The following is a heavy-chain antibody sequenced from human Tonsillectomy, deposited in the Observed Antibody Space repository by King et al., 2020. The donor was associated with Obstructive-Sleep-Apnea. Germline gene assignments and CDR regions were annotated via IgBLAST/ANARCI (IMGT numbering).Heavy chain of an antibody. CDR1: GFTFSSYA. J-gene: IGHJ4*02. D-gene: IGHD3-22*01. V-gene: IGHV3-30-3*01. Sequence: VQLVESGGGVVQPGRSLRLSWAASGFTFSSYAMHWVRQAPGKGLEWVAVISYDGSNKYYADSVKGRFTISRDNSKNTLYLQMNSLRAEDTAVYYCARESYYYDSSGYYVGWGQGTLVTVSS. CDR2: ISYDGSNK. CDR3: ARESYYYDSSGYYVG.